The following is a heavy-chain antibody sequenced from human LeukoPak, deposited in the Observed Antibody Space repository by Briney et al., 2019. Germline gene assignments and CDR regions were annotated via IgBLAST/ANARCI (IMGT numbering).Heavy chain of an antibody. Sequence: GRSLRLSCAASGFTFSSYATHWVRQAPGKGLEWVAVISYDGSNKYYADSVKGRFTISRDNSKNTLYLQMNSLRAEDTAVYYCARGAAVAGTGDWFDPWGQGTLVTVSS. CDR3: ARGAAVAGTGDWFDP. V-gene: IGHV3-30*04. CDR2: ISYDGSNK. CDR1: GFTFSSYA. D-gene: IGHD6-19*01. J-gene: IGHJ5*02.